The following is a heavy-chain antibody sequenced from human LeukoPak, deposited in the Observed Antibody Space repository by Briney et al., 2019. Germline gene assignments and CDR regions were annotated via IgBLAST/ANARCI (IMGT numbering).Heavy chain of an antibody. Sequence: GGSLRLSRAASGFTVSSNYMSWVRQAPGKGLEGVAVIYSGGSTYYADSVKGRFTIPRDNSRNTLYLQMNSLRAEDTAVYYCARESLRSAIPYFDYWGQGTLVTVSS. D-gene: IGHD2-2*02. J-gene: IGHJ4*02. CDR2: IYSGGST. CDR3: ARESLRSAIPYFDY. V-gene: IGHV3-66*01. CDR1: GFTVSSNY.